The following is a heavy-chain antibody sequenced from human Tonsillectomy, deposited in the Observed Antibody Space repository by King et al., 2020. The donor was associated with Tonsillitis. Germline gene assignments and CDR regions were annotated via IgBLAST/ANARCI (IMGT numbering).Heavy chain of an antibody. CDR1: GYTFTSYG. Sequence: VQLVQSGAEVKKPGASVKVSCKASGYTFTSYGISWVRQAPGQGLEWMGWISAYNGNTNYAQKLQGRDTMTTDTSTSTAYMELRSLRSDDTAVYYCTRFVCAFYYGDCTFFDYWGQGTLVTVSS. D-gene: IGHD4-17*01. V-gene: IGHV1-18*01. CDR2: ISAYNGNT. CDR3: TRFVCAFYYGDCTFFDY. J-gene: IGHJ4*02.